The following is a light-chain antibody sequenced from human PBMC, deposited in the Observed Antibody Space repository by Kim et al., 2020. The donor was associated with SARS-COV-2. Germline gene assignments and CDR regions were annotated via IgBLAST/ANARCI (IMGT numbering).Light chain of an antibody. J-gene: IGKJ2*01. CDR1: QSISTS. Sequence: IVMTQSPATLSVSPGERATLSCRASQSISTSLAWYQQKPGQAPRLLIYRASTRATGIPARFSGSGSGTEFTLTISSLQSEDFALYYCQQYINWPPKYTFGRGTKLEI. CDR2: RAS. V-gene: IGKV3-15*01. CDR3: QQYINWPPKYT.